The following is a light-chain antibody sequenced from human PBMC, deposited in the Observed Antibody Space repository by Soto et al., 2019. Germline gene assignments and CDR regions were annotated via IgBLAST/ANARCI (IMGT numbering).Light chain of an antibody. CDR1: SSDLAIYNY. V-gene: IGLV2-14*01. J-gene: IGLJ1*01. Sequence: QSGLTQPASVSGSPGQSITISCTGTSSDLAIYNYVSWYQQQPGKAPKLMIYQVTNRPSGVSNRFSGSRSGNTASLTISGLQAEDEADYYCSSYTDSSNYGFGTGTKVTVL. CDR2: QVT. CDR3: SSYTDSSNYG.